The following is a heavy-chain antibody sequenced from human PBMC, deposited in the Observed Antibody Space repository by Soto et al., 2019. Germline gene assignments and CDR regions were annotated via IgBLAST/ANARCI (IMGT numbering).Heavy chain of an antibody. CDR1: GGSFSGNY. CDR2: VNHSGSA. Sequence: PSETLSLTCAVYGGSFSGNYWSWIRQPPGKGLEWIGEVNHSGSAKYNPSLKSRVTISVDTSKNQISLKLTSLTAADTALYYCVRRYCSRTSCLAGSDPWGRGTQVTVSS. J-gene: IGHJ5*02. D-gene: IGHD2-2*01. CDR3: VRRYCSRTSCLAGSDP. V-gene: IGHV4-34*01.